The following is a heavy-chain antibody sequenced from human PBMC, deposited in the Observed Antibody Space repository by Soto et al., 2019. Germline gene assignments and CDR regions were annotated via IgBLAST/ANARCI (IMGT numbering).Heavy chain of an antibody. V-gene: IGHV3-23*01. D-gene: IGHD3-22*01. CDR3: AKDRRTIVVATIFDN. CDR2: ISGSGGST. CDR1: GFTFSSYA. Sequence: GGSLRPTCAASGFTFSSYAMSWVRKAPGNGLEWVSAISGSGGSTYYADSVKGRFTISRDISKNTLYLQMNSLRAEDTAVYCWAKDRRTIVVATIFDNWGQAALVKVS. J-gene: IGHJ4*02.